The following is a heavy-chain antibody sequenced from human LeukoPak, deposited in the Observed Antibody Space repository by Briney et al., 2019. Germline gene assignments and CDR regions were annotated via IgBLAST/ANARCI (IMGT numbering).Heavy chain of an antibody. V-gene: IGHV3-48*02. D-gene: IGHD6-25*01. CDR2: ISYGSGTI. Sequence: GGSLRLSCAASGFIFSSKSMNWVRQAPGKGLEWVSYISYGSGTIYYADSVKGRFAISRDNAKNSLYLQMNSLRDEDTAVYYCARDFSPGQRFYFDYWGQGTLVTVSS. CDR1: GFIFSSKS. J-gene: IGHJ4*02. CDR3: ARDFSPGQRFYFDY.